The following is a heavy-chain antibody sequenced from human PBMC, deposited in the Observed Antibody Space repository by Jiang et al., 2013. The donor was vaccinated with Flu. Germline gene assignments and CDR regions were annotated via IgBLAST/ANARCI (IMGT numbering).Heavy chain of an antibody. D-gene: IGHD2-15*01. CDR2: ISYTGTT. CDR1: GGSINNSPYY. J-gene: IGHJ4*02. V-gene: IGHV4-39*01. CDR3: ARQGEHCDGGSCHPPVF. Sequence: GSGLXKPSETLSLTCIVSGGSINNSPYYWGWIRQPPGKGLEWVGTISYTGTTYYNPSLKSRLTISVDTSKNQLSLKLTSVTAADTAVYFCARQGEHCDGGSCHPPVFWGQGTLVSVSS.